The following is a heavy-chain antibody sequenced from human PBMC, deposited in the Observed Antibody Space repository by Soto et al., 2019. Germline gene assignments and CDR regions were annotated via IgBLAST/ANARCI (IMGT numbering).Heavy chain of an antibody. V-gene: IGHV3-23*01. CDR3: ATPGLVGATSKFDY. CDR1: GFAFSTYG. D-gene: IGHD1-26*01. J-gene: IGHJ4*02. CDR2: ISALGGRT. Sequence: PGGSLRLSCAASGFAFSTYGVSWVRQAPGKGLEWVSGISALGGRTDYADSAKGRFTISRDNSKNTLYLQMNSLRAEDTAVYYCATPGLVGATSKFDYWGQGTLVTVSS.